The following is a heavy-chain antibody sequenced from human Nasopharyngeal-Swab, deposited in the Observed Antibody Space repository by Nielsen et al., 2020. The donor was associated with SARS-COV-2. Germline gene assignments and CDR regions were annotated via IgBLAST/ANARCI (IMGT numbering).Heavy chain of an antibody. J-gene: IGHJ3*02. D-gene: IGHD1-26*01. CDR3: ARVRFVGELIDAFDI. CDR2: ISSSSSYI. V-gene: IGHV3-21*01. CDR1: GFTFSSYS. Sequence: LKISCAASGFTFSSYSMNWVRQAPGKGLEWVSSISSSSSYIYYADSVKGRFTISRDNAKNSLYLQMNSLRAEDTAVYYCARVRFVGELIDAFDIWGQGTMVTVSS.